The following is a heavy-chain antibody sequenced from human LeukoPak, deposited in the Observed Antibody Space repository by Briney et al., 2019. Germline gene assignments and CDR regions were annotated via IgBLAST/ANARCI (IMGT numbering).Heavy chain of an antibody. J-gene: IGHJ3*02. D-gene: IGHD4-17*01. Sequence: PGRSLRLSCAASGFTFDDYAVHWVRQAPGKGLEWVSGISWNSGNIAYADSVKGRFTIPRDNAKNSLYLQMNSLRGEDTALYYCAKDRHDYGDYGLSSAFDIWGQGTMVTVSS. CDR1: GFTFDDYA. CDR3: AKDRHDYGDYGLSSAFDI. V-gene: IGHV3-9*01. CDR2: ISWNSGNI.